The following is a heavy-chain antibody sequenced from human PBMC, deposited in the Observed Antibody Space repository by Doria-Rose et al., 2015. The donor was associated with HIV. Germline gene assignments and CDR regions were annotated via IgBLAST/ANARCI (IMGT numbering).Heavy chain of an antibody. V-gene: IGHV1-3*01. Sequence: QAPGQRLDWMGWLNVGNGDTRYSRKFQDRVTVTSDTSANTGYMALSSLRSEDTAVYYCARIHSLSSSSLGHWCQGTLVAVSS. CDR3: ARIHSLSSSSLGH. D-gene: IGHD6-13*01. CDR2: LNVGNGDT. J-gene: IGHJ4*02.